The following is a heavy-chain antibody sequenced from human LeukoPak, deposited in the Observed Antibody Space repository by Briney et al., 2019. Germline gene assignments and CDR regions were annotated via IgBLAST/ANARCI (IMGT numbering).Heavy chain of an antibody. CDR2: IYPGDSDT. Sequence: GESLKISCKGSGYSFTSYWIGWVRQMPGKGLEWMGIIYPGDSDTRYSPSFQGQVTIPADKSISTAYLQWSSLKASDTAMYYCARSLVPAAMLGAFDIWGQGTMVTVSS. D-gene: IGHD2-2*01. CDR3: ARSLVPAAMLGAFDI. V-gene: IGHV5-51*01. CDR1: GYSFTSYW. J-gene: IGHJ3*02.